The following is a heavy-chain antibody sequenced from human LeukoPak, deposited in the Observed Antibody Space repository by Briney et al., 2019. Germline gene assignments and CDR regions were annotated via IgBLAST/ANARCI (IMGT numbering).Heavy chain of an antibody. V-gene: IGHV3-9*01. CDR3: ARVVAAAGTGFDP. CDR1: GFTFDDYA. D-gene: IGHD6-13*01. Sequence: GRSLRLSCAASGFTFDDYAMPWVRQAPGKGLEWVSGISWNSGSIGYADSVKGRFTISRHNSKNTLYLQMNSLRAEDTAVYYCARVVAAAGTGFDPWGQGTLVTVSS. CDR2: ISWNSGSI. J-gene: IGHJ5*02.